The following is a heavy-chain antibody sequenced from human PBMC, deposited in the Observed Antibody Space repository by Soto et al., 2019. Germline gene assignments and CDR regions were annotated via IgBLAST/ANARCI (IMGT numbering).Heavy chain of an antibody. Sequence: SVKVSCKASGGTFSSYAISWVRQAPGQGLEWMGGIIPIFGTANYAQKFQGRVTITADESTSTAYMELSSLRSEDTAVYYCAKGGEADIVVVPAADDAFDIWGQGTMVTVAS. CDR1: GGTFSSYA. CDR3: AKGGEADIVVVPAADDAFDI. D-gene: IGHD2-2*01. V-gene: IGHV1-69*13. CDR2: IIPIFGTA. J-gene: IGHJ3*02.